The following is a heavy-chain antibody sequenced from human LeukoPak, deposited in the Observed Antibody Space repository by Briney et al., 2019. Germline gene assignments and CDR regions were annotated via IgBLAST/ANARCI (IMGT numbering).Heavy chain of an antibody. V-gene: IGHV3-30*18. J-gene: IGHJ3*02. D-gene: IGHD3-3*01. Sequence: GGSLRLSCAASGFTFSKYWMSWVRQAPGKGLEWVAVISYDGSNKYYADSVKGRFTISRDNSKNTLYLQMNSLRAEDTAVYYCAKVRAFEYYDFWSGYSHDAFDIWGQGTMVTVSS. CDR1: GFTFSKYW. CDR3: AKVRAFEYYDFWSGYSHDAFDI. CDR2: ISYDGSNK.